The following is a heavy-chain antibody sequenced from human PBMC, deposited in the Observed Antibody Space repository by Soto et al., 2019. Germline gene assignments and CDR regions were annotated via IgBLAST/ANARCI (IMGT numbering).Heavy chain of an antibody. V-gene: IGHV3-21*01. CDR2: ISSSSSYI. J-gene: IGHJ4*02. CDR1: GFTFSSYS. D-gene: IGHD3-22*01. Sequence: PGGSLRLSCAASGFTFSSYSMNWVRQAPGKGLEWVSSISSSSSYIYYADSVKGRFTISRDNAKNSLYLQMNSLRAEDTAVYYCARGNDNYYDSSGYYYYFDYWGQGTLVTVSS. CDR3: ARGNDNYYDSSGYYYYFDY.